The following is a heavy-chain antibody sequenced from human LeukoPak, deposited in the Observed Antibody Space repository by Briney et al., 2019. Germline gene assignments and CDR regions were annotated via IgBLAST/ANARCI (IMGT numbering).Heavy chain of an antibody. CDR2: IFYSGNT. V-gene: IGHV4-59*01. J-gene: IGHJ4*02. CDR1: GGSINRYY. Sequence: PSETLSLTCTVSGGSINRYYWSWIRQPPGKGLEWIGYIFYSGNTNYNPSLKSRVTISVDTSKNQFSLKLSSVIAADTAVYYCARGGSSGYDPFDYWGQGTLVTVSS. D-gene: IGHD5-12*01. CDR3: ARGGSSGYDPFDY.